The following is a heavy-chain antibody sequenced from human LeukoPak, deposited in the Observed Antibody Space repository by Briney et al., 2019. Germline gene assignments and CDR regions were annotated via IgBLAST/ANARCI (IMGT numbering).Heavy chain of an antibody. J-gene: IGHJ3*02. CDR1: GGSISSGSYY. CDR2: IYTSGST. D-gene: IGHD1-7*01. CDR3: ARNWNSLRAAFDI. V-gene: IGHV4-61*02. Sequence: SQALSLTCTVSGGSISSGSYYWSWIRQPAGRGLEWIGRIYTSGSTNYNPSLKSRVTISVDTSKNQFSLKLSSVTAADTAVYYCARNWNSLRAAFDIWGQGTMVTVSS.